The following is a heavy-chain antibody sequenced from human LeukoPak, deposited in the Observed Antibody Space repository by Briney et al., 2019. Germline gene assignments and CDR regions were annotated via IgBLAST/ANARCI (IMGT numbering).Heavy chain of an antibody. CDR2: IWYDGSNK. Sequence: PGGSLRLSCAASGFTFSSYGMHWVRQAPGKGLERVAVIWYDGSNKYYADSVKGRFTISRDNAKNSLYLQMNSLRAEDTAVYYCARASRDPRGWFDPWGQGTLVTVSS. CDR1: GFTFSSYG. J-gene: IGHJ5*02. CDR3: ARASRDPRGWFDP. D-gene: IGHD3-10*01. V-gene: IGHV3-33*01.